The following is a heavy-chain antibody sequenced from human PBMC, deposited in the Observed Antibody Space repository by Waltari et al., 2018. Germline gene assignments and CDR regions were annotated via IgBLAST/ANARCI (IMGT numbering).Heavy chain of an antibody. CDR2: IGAGAGNT. D-gene: IGHD3-10*01. J-gene: IGHJ5*02. CDR3: AKERTFRFGELEA. Sequence: EVQLVESGGELAQPGASLRLSCAASGFTLRRYAMNWVRQTPGKGLEWVSGIGAGAGNTYYADSVKGRFSISRDNSKNTLYLQMNSLRAEDTAIYYCAKERTFRFGELEAWGQGTLVTVSS. V-gene: IGHV3-23*04. CDR1: GFTLRRYA.